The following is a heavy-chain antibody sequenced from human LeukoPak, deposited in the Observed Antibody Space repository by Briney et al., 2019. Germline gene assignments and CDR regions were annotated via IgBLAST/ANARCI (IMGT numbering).Heavy chain of an antibody. CDR3: AKATGYCSSTSCYMGGFDY. CDR1: GFTFSSYA. V-gene: IGHV3-23*01. J-gene: IGHJ4*02. CDR2: ISGSGGST. Sequence: GGSLRLSCAASGFTFSSYAMSWVRQAPGKGLEWVSAISGSGGSTYYADSVKGRFTISRDNSKNTLYLQMSSLRAEDTAVYYCAKATGYCSSTSCYMGGFDYWGQGTLVTVSS. D-gene: IGHD2-2*02.